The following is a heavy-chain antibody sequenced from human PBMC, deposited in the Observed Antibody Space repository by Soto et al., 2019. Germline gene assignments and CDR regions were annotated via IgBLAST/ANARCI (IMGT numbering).Heavy chain of an antibody. CDR3: ARAGLGYCVGSSCYWDY. Sequence: QVQLVQSGADLTKPGASVKVSCKASGYTFTDYYMHWVRRAPGQGREMMGWIKSNSGGTNYAQKFQGRGTMTRDASIRTAYVELTRLASDDTAVYYCARAGLGYCVGSSCYWDYWGQGTQVTVSS. CDR2: IKSNSGGT. V-gene: IGHV1-2*02. CDR1: GYTFTDYY. D-gene: IGHD2-15*01. J-gene: IGHJ4*02.